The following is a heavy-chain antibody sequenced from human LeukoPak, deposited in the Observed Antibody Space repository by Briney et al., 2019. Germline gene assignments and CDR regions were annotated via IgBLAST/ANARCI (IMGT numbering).Heavy chain of an antibody. CDR3: ARLRQQLTS. Sequence: GGSLRLSCAASGFSFSSYSMNWVRQAPGKGLEWVSYISHTGSTMSYADSVKGRFTISRDNARNSLYLQMNSLRAEDTAVYYCARLRQQLTSWGQGTLVTVSS. CDR2: ISHTGSTM. V-gene: IGHV3-48*04. CDR1: GFSFSSYS. D-gene: IGHD6-13*01. J-gene: IGHJ4*02.